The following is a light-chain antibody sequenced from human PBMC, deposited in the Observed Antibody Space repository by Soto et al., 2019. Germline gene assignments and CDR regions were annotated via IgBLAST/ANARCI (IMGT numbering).Light chain of an antibody. Sequence: DVAMTQSPLSLPVTPRQPASISCSSSQGRVYRDGNTYLNWLHQRPGQSPRRILYKAYNRDSGVPDRFSGSGSGTDFTLKISRVEAEDVGVYYCMQGTHWPPTFGQGTRREIK. CDR1: QGRVYRDGNTY. V-gene: IGKV2-30*01. J-gene: IGKJ5*01. CDR2: KAY. CDR3: MQGTHWPPT.